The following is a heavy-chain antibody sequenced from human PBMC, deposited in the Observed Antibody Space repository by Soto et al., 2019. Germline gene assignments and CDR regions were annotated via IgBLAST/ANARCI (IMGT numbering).Heavy chain of an antibody. CDR2: IYTSGST. V-gene: IGHV4-4*07. D-gene: IGHD6-13*01. J-gene: IGHJ6*02. Sequence: ASETLSLTCTVSGGSISSYYWSWIRQSAGKGLEWIGRIYTSGSTNYNPSLKSRVTMSVGTSKNQFSLKLSSVTAADTAVYYCARDNDRIAAAGASAYGMDVWGQGTTVTVSS. CDR3: ARDNDRIAAAGASAYGMDV. CDR1: GGSISSYY.